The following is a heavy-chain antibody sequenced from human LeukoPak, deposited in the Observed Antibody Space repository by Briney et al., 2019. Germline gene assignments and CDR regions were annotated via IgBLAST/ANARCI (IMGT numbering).Heavy chain of an antibody. CDR3: ARVGLYGGNDY. V-gene: IGHV1-8*01. CDR2: MNPKSGNT. Sequence: GASVKVSCKASGYTFTRYDINWVRQATGQGLEWMGWMNPKSGNTGHAQKFQGRVTMTRDTSTRTAYMELSNLRSEDTAVYYCARVGLYGGNDYWGQGTLVTVSS. CDR1: GYTFTRYD. D-gene: IGHD4-23*01. J-gene: IGHJ4*02.